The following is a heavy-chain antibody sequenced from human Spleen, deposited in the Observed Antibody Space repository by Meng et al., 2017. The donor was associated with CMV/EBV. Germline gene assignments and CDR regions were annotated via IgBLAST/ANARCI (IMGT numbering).Heavy chain of an antibody. CDR3: ARDPHFGALDY. CDR1: GFTFSSSY. Sequence: GESLKISCVASGFTFSSSYMSWIRQAPGKGLEWVANIKHDGSEKAYVGSVKGRFTISRDNTKNSLHLQMNILRAEDTAVYYCARDPHFGALDYWGQGTLVTVSS. CDR2: IKHDGSEK. J-gene: IGHJ4*02. D-gene: IGHD3-10*01. V-gene: IGHV3-7*01.